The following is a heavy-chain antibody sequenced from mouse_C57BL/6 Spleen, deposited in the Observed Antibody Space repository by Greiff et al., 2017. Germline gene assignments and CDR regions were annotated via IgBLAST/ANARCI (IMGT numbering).Heavy chain of an antibody. D-gene: IGHD1-1*01. CDR1: GYTFTSYW. CDR2: IHPNSGST. CDR3: AREWITTVVATNYFDY. J-gene: IGHJ2*01. V-gene: IGHV1-64*01. Sequence: QVQLQQPGAELVKPGASVKLSCKASGYTFTSYWMHWVKQRPGQGLEWIGMIHPNSGSTNYNEKFKSKATLTVDKSSSTAYMQLSSLTSEDSAVYSCAREWITTVVATNYFDYWGQGTTLTVSS.